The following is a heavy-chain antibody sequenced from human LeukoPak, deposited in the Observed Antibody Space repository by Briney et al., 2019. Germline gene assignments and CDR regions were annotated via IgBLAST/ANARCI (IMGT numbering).Heavy chain of an antibody. CDR2: INPNSGGT. CDR3: AGGDYDYGDCGHWYFYL. D-gene: IGHD4-17*01. CDR1: GYTFTGYY. J-gene: IGHJ2*01. V-gene: IGHV1-2*02. Sequence: ASVKVSCKASGYTFTGYYMHWVRQAPGRGLEWMGWINPNSGGTNYAQKFQGRVTMTRDTSITTAYMELSRLRSDDTAVYYCAGGDYDYGDCGHWYFYLWGRGTLVTVSS.